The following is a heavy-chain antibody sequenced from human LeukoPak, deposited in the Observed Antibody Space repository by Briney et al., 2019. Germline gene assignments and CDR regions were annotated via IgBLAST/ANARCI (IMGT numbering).Heavy chain of an antibody. J-gene: IGHJ3*02. D-gene: IGHD2-2*01. CDR3: AICSSTRTHAFDI. CDR1: GYSISSGYY. Sequence: SETLSLTCAVSGYSISSGYYWGWIRQPPGKGLEWIGSIYHRGSTYYNPSLKSRVTISVDTSKNQFSLKLSSVTAADTAVYYCAICSSTRTHAFDIWGQGTMATVSS. V-gene: IGHV4-38-2*01. CDR2: IYHRGST.